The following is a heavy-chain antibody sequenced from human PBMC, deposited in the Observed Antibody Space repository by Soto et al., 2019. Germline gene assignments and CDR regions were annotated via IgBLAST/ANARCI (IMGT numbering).Heavy chain of an antibody. Sequence: ASVKVSCKASGYTFTSYYMHWVRQALGQGLEWMGIINPSGGSTSYAQKFQGRVTMTRDTSTSTVYMELSSLRSEDTAVYYCARAPDFWSGSAYGMDVWGQGTTVTVSS. J-gene: IGHJ6*02. CDR1: GYTFTSYY. CDR3: ARAPDFWSGSAYGMDV. D-gene: IGHD3-3*01. V-gene: IGHV1-46*01. CDR2: INPSGGST.